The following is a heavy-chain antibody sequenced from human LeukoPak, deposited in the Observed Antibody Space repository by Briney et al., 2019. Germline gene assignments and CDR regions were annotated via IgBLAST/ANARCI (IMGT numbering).Heavy chain of an antibody. V-gene: IGHV4-59*01. Sequence: SETLSLTCTVSGGSISSYYWSWIRQPPGKGLEWIGYIYYSGSTNYNPSLKSRVTISVDTSKNQFSLKLSSVTAADTAVYYCARQVTFGYAFAYYFDYWGQGSLVTVSS. CDR2: IYYSGST. CDR1: GGSISSYY. J-gene: IGHJ4*02. CDR3: ARQVTFGYAFAYYFDY. D-gene: IGHD5-18*01.